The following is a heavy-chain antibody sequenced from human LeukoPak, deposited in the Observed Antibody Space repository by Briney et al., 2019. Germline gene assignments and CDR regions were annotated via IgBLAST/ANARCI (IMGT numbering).Heavy chain of an antibody. CDR1: GGSISSYY. D-gene: IGHD2-2*01. Sequence: SETLSLTCTVSGGSISSYYWSWIRQPPGKGLEWMGYIYYSGSTNYNPSLKSRVTISVDTSKNQFSLNLSSVTAADTAVYYCARGYCSSTSWPGGVDYYYGMDVWGQGTTVTVSS. CDR2: IYYSGST. V-gene: IGHV4-59*01. J-gene: IGHJ6*01. CDR3: ARGYCSSTSWPGGVDYYYGMDV.